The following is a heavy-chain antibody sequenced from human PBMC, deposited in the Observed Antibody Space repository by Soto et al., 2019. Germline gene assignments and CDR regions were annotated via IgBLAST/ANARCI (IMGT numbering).Heavy chain of an antibody. J-gene: IGHJ6*02. D-gene: IGHD3-22*01. CDR3: ARDYYDSSGYYYYYYGMDV. CDR2: IYYSGST. Sequence: SVPLSLTCTVSGGSISSGGYYWSWISQHPGKGLEWIGYIYYSGSTYYNPSLKSRVTISVDTSKNQFSLKLSSVTAADTAVYYCARDYYDSSGYYYYYYGMDVWGQGTTVTVSS. V-gene: IGHV4-31*03. CDR1: GGSISSGGYY.